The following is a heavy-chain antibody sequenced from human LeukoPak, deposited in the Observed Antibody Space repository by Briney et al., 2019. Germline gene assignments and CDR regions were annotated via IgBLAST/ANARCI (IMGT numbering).Heavy chain of an antibody. V-gene: IGHV4-34*01. Sequence: PSETLSLTCAVYGGSFSGYYWSWIRQPPGKGLEWIGEINHSGSTNYNPSLKSRVTISVDTSKNQFSLKLSSVTAADTAAYYCARGPPMTYYFDYWGQGTLVTVSS. CDR2: INHSGST. D-gene: IGHD3-22*01. CDR3: ARGPPMTYYFDY. CDR1: GGSFSGYY. J-gene: IGHJ4*02.